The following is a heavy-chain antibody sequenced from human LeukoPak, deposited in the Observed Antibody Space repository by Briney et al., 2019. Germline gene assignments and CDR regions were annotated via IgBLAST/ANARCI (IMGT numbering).Heavy chain of an antibody. D-gene: IGHD6-19*01. V-gene: IGHV1-8*01. J-gene: IGHJ6*03. Sequence: ASVKVSCKASGYTFTNFDINWVRQAPGQGLEWMGWMNPNSGNKGYAQKFQGGVTMTMNTSITTAYMELSSLRSEDTAVYYCARGRQWRGDYYYMDVWGRGTTVTVSS. CDR1: GYTFTNFD. CDR3: ARGRQWRGDYYYMDV. CDR2: MNPNSGNK.